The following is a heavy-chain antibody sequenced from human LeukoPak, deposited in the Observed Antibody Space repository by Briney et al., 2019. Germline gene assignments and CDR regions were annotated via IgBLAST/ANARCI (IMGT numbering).Heavy chain of an antibody. CDR1: GFTFSSYA. D-gene: IGHD3-10*01. Sequence: GGSLRLSCAASGFTFSSYAMSWVRQAPGKGLEWVSAISGSGGSTYSADSVKGRFTISRDNSKNTLYLQMNSLRAEDTAVYYCAKEGVLSLGITMVRGVYNWFDPWGQGTLVTVSS. CDR3: AKEGVLSLGITMVRGVYNWFDP. CDR2: ISGSGGST. J-gene: IGHJ5*02. V-gene: IGHV3-23*01.